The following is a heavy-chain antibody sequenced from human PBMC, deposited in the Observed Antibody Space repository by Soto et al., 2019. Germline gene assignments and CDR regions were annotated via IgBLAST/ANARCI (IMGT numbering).Heavy chain of an antibody. V-gene: IGHV3-30-3*01. J-gene: IGHJ6*02. CDR1: GCTFSTYA. Sequence: QVQLVESGGGVVQPGRSLRLSCAASGCTFSTYAMHWVRQAPGKGLEWVAVISYDGTNKYYADSVRGRFTISRDNSKNTLFLQMNSLRAEDTAVYYCAKDGGGYNYGYVMLDKYYYGMDVWGQGTTVTVSS. D-gene: IGHD5-18*01. CDR2: ISYDGTNK. CDR3: AKDGGGYNYGYVMLDKYYYGMDV.